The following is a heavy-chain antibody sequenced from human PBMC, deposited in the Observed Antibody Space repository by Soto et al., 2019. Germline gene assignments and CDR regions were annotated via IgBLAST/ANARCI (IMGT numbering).Heavy chain of an antibody. CDR2: ISYDGSNK. J-gene: IGHJ4*02. CDR1: GFTFSSYA. V-gene: IGHV3-30-3*01. Sequence: PGGSLRLSCAASGFTFSSYAMHWVRQAPGKGLEWVAVISYDGSNKYYADSVKGRFTISRDNSKNTLYLQMNSLRAEDTAVYYCARETGTTFGWGQGTLVTVSS. D-gene: IGHD1-7*01. CDR3: ARETGTTFG.